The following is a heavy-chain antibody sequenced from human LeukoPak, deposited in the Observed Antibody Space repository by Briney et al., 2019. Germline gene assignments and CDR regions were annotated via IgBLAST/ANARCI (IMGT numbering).Heavy chain of an antibody. D-gene: IGHD6-13*01. CDR2: IIPIFGTA. Sequence: ASVKVSCKASGGTFSSYAISWVRQAPGQGLEWMGGIIPIFGTANYAQKFQGRVTITADESTSTAYMELSSLRSEDTAVYYCARAAAAGKGTTFDYWGQGTLVTVSS. J-gene: IGHJ4*02. CDR3: ARAAAAGKGTTFDY. V-gene: IGHV1-69*13. CDR1: GGTFSSYA.